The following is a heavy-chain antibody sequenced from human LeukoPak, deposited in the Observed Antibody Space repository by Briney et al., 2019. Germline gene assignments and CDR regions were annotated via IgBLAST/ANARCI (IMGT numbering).Heavy chain of an antibody. J-gene: IGHJ4*02. D-gene: IGHD6-19*01. CDR1: GYTFTGYY. Sequence: ASVKVSCKASGYTFTGYYMHWVRQAPGQGLEWMGWINPNSGGTNYAQKFQGRVTMTRDTSISTAYMELSRLRSDDTAVYYCARHYLRIAVAGMGYWGQGTLVTVSS. CDR3: ARHYLRIAVAGMGY. CDR2: INPNSGGT. V-gene: IGHV1-2*02.